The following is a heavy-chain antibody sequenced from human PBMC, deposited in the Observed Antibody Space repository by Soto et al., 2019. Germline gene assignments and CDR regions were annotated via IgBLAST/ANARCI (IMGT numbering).Heavy chain of an antibody. CDR3: ARAIPYYDSSGYDY. D-gene: IGHD3-22*01. V-gene: IGHV4-34*01. J-gene: IGHJ4*02. CDR2: INHSGST. Sequence: DTLSLTCGVYVWTFSFYYLSWIRPPPGKGLEWIGEINHSGSTNYNPSLKSRVTISLDTSKNQFSLKLSSVTAADTAVYYCARAIPYYDSSGYDYWGQGTLVTVSS. CDR1: VWTFSFYY.